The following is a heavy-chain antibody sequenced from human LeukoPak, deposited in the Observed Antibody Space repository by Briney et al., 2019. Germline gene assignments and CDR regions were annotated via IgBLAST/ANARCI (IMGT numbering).Heavy chain of an antibody. D-gene: IGHD5-12*01. V-gene: IGHV5-51*01. CDR2: IYPGDSDT. CDR3: ASVDQGMVTGHDAFDI. J-gene: IGHJ3*02. Sequence: GESLKISCKGSGYSFTSYWIGWVRQMPGKGLEWMGIIYPGDSDTRYSPSFRGQVTISADKSISTAYLQWSSLKASDTAMYYCASVDQGMVTGHDAFDIWGQGTMVTVSS. CDR1: GYSFTSYW.